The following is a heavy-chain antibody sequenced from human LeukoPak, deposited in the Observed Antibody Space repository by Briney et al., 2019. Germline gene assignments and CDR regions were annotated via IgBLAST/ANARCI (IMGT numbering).Heavy chain of an antibody. CDR1: GFTFSSYW. CDR3: ARDPYSSTWSYGMDV. D-gene: IGHD6-6*01. Sequence: GGSLRLSCAASGFTFSSYWMSWVRQAPGKGLEWVANVKQDGSEEVYVDSVKGRFTISRDNAKNSLFLQMNTLRAEDTAVYYCARDPYSSTWSYGMDVWGQGTTVTVSS. CDR2: VKQDGSEE. J-gene: IGHJ6*02. V-gene: IGHV3-7*05.